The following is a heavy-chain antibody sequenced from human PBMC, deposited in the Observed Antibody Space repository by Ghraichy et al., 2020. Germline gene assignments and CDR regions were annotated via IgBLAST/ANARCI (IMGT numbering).Heavy chain of an antibody. Sequence: SETLSLTCAVYGGSFSGYYWSWIRQPPGKGLEWIGEINHSGSTNYNPSLKSRVTISVDTSKNQFSLKLSSVTAADTAVYYCARIRPIYYYDSRGKIGAFDIWGQGTMVTVSS. V-gene: IGHV4-34*01. D-gene: IGHD3-22*01. CDR1: GGSFSGYY. J-gene: IGHJ3*02. CDR3: ARIRPIYYYDSRGKIGAFDI. CDR2: INHSGST.